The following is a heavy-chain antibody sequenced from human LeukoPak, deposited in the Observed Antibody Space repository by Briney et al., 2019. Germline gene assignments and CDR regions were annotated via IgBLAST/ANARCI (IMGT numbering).Heavy chain of an antibody. J-gene: IGHJ3*02. CDR3: ARSARQRARSGRLEAFDI. CDR2: INHSGTT. Sequence: SETLSLTCAVYGGSFSGYYWSWIRQPPGKGLEWIGEINHSGTTNYNPSLKSRVTISVDTSKNQSSLKLSSVTAADTAVYYCARSARQRARSGRLEAFDIWGQGTMVTVSS. V-gene: IGHV4-34*01. D-gene: IGHD3-10*01. CDR1: GGSFSGYY.